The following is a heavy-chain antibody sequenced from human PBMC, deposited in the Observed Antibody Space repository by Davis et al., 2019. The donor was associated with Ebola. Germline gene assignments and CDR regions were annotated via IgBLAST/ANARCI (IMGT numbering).Heavy chain of an antibody. Sequence: GESLKISCAASGFTFNTYTMNWVRQAPGKGLEWVSSIDSSSTYISSADSVKGRFTISRDNAKNSLYLQMNSLRAEDTAVYYCARGSSSYYYYLIDLWGRGTLVTVSS. CDR2: IDSSSTYI. CDR3: ARGSSSYYYYLIDL. V-gene: IGHV3-21*01. CDR1: GFTFNTYT. D-gene: IGHD6-13*01. J-gene: IGHJ2*01.